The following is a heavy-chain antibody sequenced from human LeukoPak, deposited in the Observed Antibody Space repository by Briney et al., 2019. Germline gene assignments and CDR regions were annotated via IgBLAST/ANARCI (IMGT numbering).Heavy chain of an antibody. CDR2: ISAYNGNT. CDR1: GGTFSNYA. Sequence: ASVKVSCKASGGTFSNYAISWVRQAPGQGLEWMGWISAYNGNTNYAQKLQGRVTMTTDTSTSTAYMELRSLRSDDTAVYYCARDEVPDSLFDYWGQGTLVTVSS. J-gene: IGHJ4*02. CDR3: ARDEVPDSLFDY. V-gene: IGHV1-18*01. D-gene: IGHD1-1*01.